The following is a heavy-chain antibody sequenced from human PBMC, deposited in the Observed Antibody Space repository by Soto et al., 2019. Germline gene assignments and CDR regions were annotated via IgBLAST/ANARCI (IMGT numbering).Heavy chain of an antibody. CDR1: GFSLSTSGVG. CDR3: AHICNYYDSSGDRRVWFEY. J-gene: IGHJ4*02. Sequence: QITLKESGPTLVKPTQTLTLTCTFSGFSLSTSGVGVGWIRQPQGQALEWLALIYWDDDKRYSPPLKSRFIINNDTSKNRVVLTMTNMDPVDTATYYCAHICNYYDSSGDRRVWFEYWGQGTLVTVSS. D-gene: IGHD3-22*01. CDR2: IYWDDDK. V-gene: IGHV2-5*02.